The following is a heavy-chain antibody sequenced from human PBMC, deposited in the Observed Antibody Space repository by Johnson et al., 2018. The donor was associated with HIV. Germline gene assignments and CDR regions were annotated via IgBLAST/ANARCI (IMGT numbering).Heavy chain of an antibody. J-gene: IGHJ3*02. CDR3: ARDMCSGGSCYAFDI. CDR2: IQQDGSEQ. V-gene: IGHV3-7*05. Sequence: VQLVESGGGLVQPGGSLRLSCAASGFTFSSSWMSWVRQAPGKGLEWVANIQQDGSEQYYVDSVKGRLTISRDNAKNSLYLQMNSLRAEDTAVYYCARDMCSGGSCYAFDIWGQGTMVTVSS. CDR1: GFTFSSSW. D-gene: IGHD2-15*01.